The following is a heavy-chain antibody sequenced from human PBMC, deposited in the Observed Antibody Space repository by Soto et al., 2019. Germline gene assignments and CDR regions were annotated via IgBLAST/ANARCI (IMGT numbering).Heavy chain of an antibody. Sequence: PSETLSLTCTVSGGSVRSGSYCWSWIRQPPGKGLEWIGYIYYSGSTNYNPSLKSRVTISVDTSKNQFSLKLSSVTAADTAVYYCARFTLEPNYYYYGMDVWGQGTTVTVSS. CDR1: GGSVRSGSYC. D-gene: IGHD1-1*01. CDR3: ARFTLEPNYYYYGMDV. CDR2: IYYSGST. V-gene: IGHV4-61*01. J-gene: IGHJ6*02.